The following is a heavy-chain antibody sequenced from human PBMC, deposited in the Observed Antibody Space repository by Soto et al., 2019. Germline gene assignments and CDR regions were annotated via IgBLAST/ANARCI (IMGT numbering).Heavy chain of an antibody. J-gene: IGHJ4*02. CDR3: AKHKFIGIAAHQGPDY. V-gene: IGHV3-23*01. CDR2: ISGSVGST. CDR1: GFTFSSYA. Sequence: GGSLSLSCAASGFTFSSYAMSWVRQAPGKGLEWVSAISGSVGSTYYADSVKGRFTISRDNSKNTLYLQMNSLRAEDTAVYYCAKHKFIGIAAHQGPDYWGQGTRVTFSS. D-gene: IGHD6-6*01.